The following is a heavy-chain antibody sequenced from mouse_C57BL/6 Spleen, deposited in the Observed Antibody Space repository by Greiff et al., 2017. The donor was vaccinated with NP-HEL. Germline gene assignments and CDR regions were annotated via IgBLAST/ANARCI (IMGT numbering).Heavy chain of an antibody. D-gene: IGHD1-1*01. Sequence: QVQLQQPGAELVKPGASVKMSCKASGYTFTSYWITWVKQRPGQGLEWIGDIYPGSGSTNYNEKFKSKATLTVDTSYSTAYMQLSSLTSEDSAVYYCARRDYGSSSLFDYWGQGTTLTVSS. CDR2: IYPGSGST. CDR1: GYTFTSYW. J-gene: IGHJ2*01. CDR3: ARRDYGSSSLFDY. V-gene: IGHV1-55*01.